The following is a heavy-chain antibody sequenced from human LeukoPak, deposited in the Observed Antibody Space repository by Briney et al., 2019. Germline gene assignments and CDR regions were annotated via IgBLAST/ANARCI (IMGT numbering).Heavy chain of an antibody. J-gene: IGHJ3*02. Sequence: GRSLRLSCAASGFTFSSYGMHWVRQAPGKGLEWVGFIRRKGYGGTTEYAASMNGRFTISRDDSKSIAYLQMDSLKTEDTAVYYCTRSLTVTISPDAFDIWGQGTMVTVSS. CDR2: IRRKGYGGTT. D-gene: IGHD4-17*01. V-gene: IGHV3-49*04. CDR3: TRSLTVTISPDAFDI. CDR1: GFTFSSYG.